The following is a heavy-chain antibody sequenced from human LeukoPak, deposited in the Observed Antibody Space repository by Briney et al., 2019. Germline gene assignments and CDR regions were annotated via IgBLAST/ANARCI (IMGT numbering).Heavy chain of an antibody. CDR1: GFTFSSYA. D-gene: IGHD3-10*01. CDR2: ISGSGGST. J-gene: IGHJ4*02. CDR3: AKDLDYYGSTGLDY. Sequence: GGSLRLSCAASGFTFSSYAMSWVRQAPGKGLEWDSGISGSGGSTYYADSVKGRFTISRDNSKNMLYLQMNSLRAEDTAVYYCAKDLDYYGSTGLDYWGQGSLVTVSS. V-gene: IGHV3-23*01.